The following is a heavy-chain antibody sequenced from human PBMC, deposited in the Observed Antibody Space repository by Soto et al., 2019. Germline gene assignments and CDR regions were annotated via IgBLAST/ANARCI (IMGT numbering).Heavy chain of an antibody. D-gene: IGHD3-10*01. Sequence: GGSLRLSCAASGLTFADCAMDWVRQAPGKGLEWVSGISWNSGNIGYADSVKGRFTISRDNAKNSLYLQMNSLRAEDTALYYCAKDMSGGYGSGIDYWGQGTLVTVSS. CDR3: AKDMSGGYGSGIDY. CDR2: ISWNSGNI. J-gene: IGHJ4*02. CDR1: GLTFADCA. V-gene: IGHV3-9*01.